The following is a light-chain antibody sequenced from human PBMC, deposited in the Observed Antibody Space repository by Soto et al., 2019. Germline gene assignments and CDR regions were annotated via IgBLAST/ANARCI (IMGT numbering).Light chain of an antibody. CDR2: GAS. Sequence: EIVLTQSPGTLSLSPGERATLSCRASQSVSSNYLAWYQQKRGQAPRLLINGASSRATCIPTRFSGSGSGTDFTLTISRLEPEDFAVYYCQQYDTSPRTFGEGTKVEI. V-gene: IGKV3-20*01. CDR3: QQYDTSPRT. J-gene: IGKJ1*01. CDR1: QSVSSNY.